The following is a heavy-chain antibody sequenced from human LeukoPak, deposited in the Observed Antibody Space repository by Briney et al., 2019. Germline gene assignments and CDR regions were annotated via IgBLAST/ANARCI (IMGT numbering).Heavy chain of an antibody. D-gene: IGHD3-3*01. V-gene: IGHV3-66*01. CDR3: VRDIYLRRDSWYDVRSFDN. CDR2: IYSGGST. CDR1: GFTVSSNY. Sequence: GGSLRLSCAASGFTVSSNYMSWVRQAPGKGLEWVSVIYSGGSTYYADSVKGRFAISRDNSKNTLYLQMNSLGAEDTAVYYCVRDIYLRRDSWYDVRSFDNWGQGTLVTVSS. J-gene: IGHJ4*02.